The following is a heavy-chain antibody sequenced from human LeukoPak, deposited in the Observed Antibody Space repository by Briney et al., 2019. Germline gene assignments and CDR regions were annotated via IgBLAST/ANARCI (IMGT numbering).Heavy chain of an antibody. V-gene: IGHV4-4*07. CDR1: CGSLSGYY. CDR2: IYTSGST. CDR3: ARSYIVGSTQFYFDS. J-gene: IGHJ4*02. D-gene: IGHD1-26*01. Sequence: SETLSLTCTVSCGSLSGYYWSWIRQPAGKGLEWIGRIYTSGSTYYNPSLKSRVTMSIDPSKNHFSLKLTSVTAADTAVYYCARSYIVGSTQFYFDSWGQGTLITVSS.